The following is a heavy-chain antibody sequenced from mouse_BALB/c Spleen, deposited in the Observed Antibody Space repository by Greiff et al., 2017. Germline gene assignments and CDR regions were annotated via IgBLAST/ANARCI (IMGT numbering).Heavy chain of an antibody. CDR3: ARLITTVVEGY. V-gene: IGHV1-7*01. CDR1: GYTFTSYW. Sequence: VQLQQSGAELAKPGASVKMSCKASGYTFTSYWMHWVKQRPGQGLEWIGYINPSTGYTEYNQKFKDKATLTADKSSSTAYMQLSSLTSEDSAVYYCARLITTVVEGYWGQGTTLTVSS. CDR2: INPSTGYT. D-gene: IGHD1-1*01. J-gene: IGHJ2*01.